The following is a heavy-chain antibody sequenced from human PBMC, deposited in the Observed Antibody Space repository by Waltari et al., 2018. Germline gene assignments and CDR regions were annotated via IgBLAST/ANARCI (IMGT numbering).Heavy chain of an antibody. Sequence: QLQLQQSGPGLVKPSESLSLTCGVSRDSVSNYYWWSWVRQSPGKGLEWIGQIHGSGKTNYNPSLESRVTVSMDTSNNQFSLKLTSPTAADTAVYYCARDRGRGLYLDSWGQGTLVTVSP. CDR2: IHGSGKT. D-gene: IGHD1-26*01. J-gene: IGHJ4*02. CDR1: RDSVSNYYW. V-gene: IGHV4-4*02. CDR3: ARDRGRGLYLDS.